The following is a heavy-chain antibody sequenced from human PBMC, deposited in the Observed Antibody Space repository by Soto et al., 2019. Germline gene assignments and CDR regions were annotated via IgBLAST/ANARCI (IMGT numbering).Heavy chain of an antibody. D-gene: IGHD6-6*01. J-gene: IGHJ4*02. CDR1: GFTFSSYG. CDR3: ARGGAARPDY. V-gene: IGHV3-48*02. Sequence: GGSLRLSCAASGFTFSSYGMNWVRQAPGKGLAWVSYISSGRPTIQYADSVKGRFTISRDNAKNSLYLQMNSLRDEDTAVYYRARGGAARPDYWGQGTLVTVYS. CDR2: ISSGRPTI.